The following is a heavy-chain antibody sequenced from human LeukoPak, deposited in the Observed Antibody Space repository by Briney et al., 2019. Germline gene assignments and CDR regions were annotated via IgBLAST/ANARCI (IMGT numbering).Heavy chain of an antibody. J-gene: IGHJ4*02. CDR1: GFTFSSYA. CDR2: ISGSGGST. V-gene: IGHV3-23*01. D-gene: IGHD1-26*01. CDR3: AIDTIYSGSYRFDY. Sequence: GGSLRLSCAASGFTFSSYAMSWGRQAPGKGLEWVSAISGSGGSTYYADSVKGRFTISRDNSKNTLYLQMNSLRAEDTAVYYCAIDTIYSGSYRFDYWAREPWSPSPQ.